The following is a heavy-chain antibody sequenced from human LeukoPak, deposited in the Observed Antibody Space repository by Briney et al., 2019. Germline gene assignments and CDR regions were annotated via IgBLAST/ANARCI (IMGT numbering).Heavy chain of an antibody. J-gene: IGHJ3*02. CDR3: ARDSSPTNYYDSSGYANDAFDI. Sequence: ASVKVSCKASGYTFTSYGISWVRQAPGQGLEWMGWINPNSGGTNYAQKFQGRVTMTRDTSISTAYMELSRLRSDDTAVYYCARDSSPTNYYDSSGYANDAFDIWGQGTMVTVSS. V-gene: IGHV1-2*02. CDR1: GYTFTSYG. CDR2: INPNSGGT. D-gene: IGHD3-22*01.